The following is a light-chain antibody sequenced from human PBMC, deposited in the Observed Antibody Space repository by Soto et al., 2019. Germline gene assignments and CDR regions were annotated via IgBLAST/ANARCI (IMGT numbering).Light chain of an antibody. CDR3: GTWDSSLTTYV. CDR1: SPDIGGNY. V-gene: IGLV1-51*02. Sequence: SVLTQPPPVSAAPRQKVTISRPWNSPDIGGNYVSWYQHLPGTAPKLLIYENNKRPSGIPDRLSGSKSGSSATLGITGLQTGDEADYYCGTWDSSLTTYVFGPGTKVTVL. J-gene: IGLJ1*01. CDR2: ENN.